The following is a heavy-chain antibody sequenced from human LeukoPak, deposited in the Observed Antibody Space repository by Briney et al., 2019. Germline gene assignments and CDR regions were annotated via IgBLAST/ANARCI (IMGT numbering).Heavy chain of an antibody. D-gene: IGHD6-13*01. CDR3: AREGAAAGSPFDY. V-gene: IGHV4-4*07. J-gene: IGHJ4*02. CDR2: IYTSGST. CDR1: GGSISGYY. Sequence: SETLSLTCTVSGGSISGYYWSWIRQPAGKGLEWIGRIYTSGSTNYNPSLKSRVTMSVDTSKNQFSLKLSSVTAADTAVYYCAREGAAAGSPFDYWGQGTLVTVSS.